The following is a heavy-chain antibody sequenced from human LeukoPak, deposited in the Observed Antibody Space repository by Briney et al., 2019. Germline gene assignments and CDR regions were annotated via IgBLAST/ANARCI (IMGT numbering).Heavy chain of an antibody. D-gene: IGHD2-2*01. CDR1: GGSVSSGSYY. V-gene: IGHV4-61*01. J-gene: IGHJ4*02. CDR3: ARLGYCSSTSCRPDFDY. CDR2: IYYSGST. Sequence: SEPLSLTCTVSGGSVSSGSYYWSWIRQPPGKGLEWIGYIYYSGSTNYNPSLKSRVTISVDTSKNQFSLKLSPVTAADTAVYYCARLGYCSSTSCRPDFDYWGQGTLVTVSS.